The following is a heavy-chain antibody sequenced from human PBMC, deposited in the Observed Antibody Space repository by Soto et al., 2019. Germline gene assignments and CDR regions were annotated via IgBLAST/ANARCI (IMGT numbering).Heavy chain of an antibody. V-gene: IGHV3-7*01. J-gene: IGHJ4*02. Sequence: EVQLVESGGGLVQPGGSLRLSCAASGFSFGTYWMSWVRQAPGKGLEWVANIKQDGSEKYYVDSVKGRFTISRDNAKNSLYLQMNSLRAEDTAVYYCAREEGSGWVPEYWGQGTLVTVSS. CDR2: IKQDGSEK. D-gene: IGHD6-19*01. CDR3: AREEGSGWVPEY. CDR1: GFSFGTYW.